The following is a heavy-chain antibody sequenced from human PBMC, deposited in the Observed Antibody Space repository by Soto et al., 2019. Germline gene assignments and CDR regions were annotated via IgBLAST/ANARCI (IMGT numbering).Heavy chain of an antibody. V-gene: IGHV3-48*02. Sequence: GGSLRLSCAASGFTFSSYSMNWVRQAPGKGLEWVSYISSSSSTIYYADSVKGRFTISRDNAKNSLYLQMNSLRDEDTAVYYCARESGDYGGNENAFDIWGQGTMVTVSS. CDR1: GFTFSSYS. D-gene: IGHD4-17*01. CDR3: ARESGDYGGNENAFDI. J-gene: IGHJ3*02. CDR2: ISSSSSTI.